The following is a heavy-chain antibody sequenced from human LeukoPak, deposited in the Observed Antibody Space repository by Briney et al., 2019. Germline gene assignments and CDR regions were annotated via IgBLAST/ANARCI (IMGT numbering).Heavy chain of an antibody. D-gene: IGHD2-15*01. Sequence: PGGSLRLSCAASGFTFSDYYMSWIRQAPGKGLEWVSYISSSSSYTNYADSVKGRFTISRDNAKNSLYLQMNSLRAEDTAVYYCARDRCSGGSCYGDFDYWGQGTLVTVPS. J-gene: IGHJ4*02. V-gene: IGHV3-11*06. CDR1: GFTFSDYY. CDR2: ISSSSSYT. CDR3: ARDRCSGGSCYGDFDY.